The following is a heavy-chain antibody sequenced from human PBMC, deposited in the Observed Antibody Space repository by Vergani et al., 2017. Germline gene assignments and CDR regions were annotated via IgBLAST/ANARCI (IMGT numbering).Heavy chain of an antibody. CDR1: GFSFNSYW. Sequence: DVHLAESGGGFFQPGGSLRLSCSASGFSFNSYWMHWVRQVPGKGLLWVSRIKSDGSITAYADSVKGRFTISRDNAQDTLYLQMSSLRVEDTGVYYCARGGPYNWSNGRWLDPWGQGTLVTVSS. CDR3: ARGGPYNWSNGRWLDP. V-gene: IGHV3-74*03. D-gene: IGHD1/OR15-1a*01. CDR2: IKSDGSIT. J-gene: IGHJ5*02.